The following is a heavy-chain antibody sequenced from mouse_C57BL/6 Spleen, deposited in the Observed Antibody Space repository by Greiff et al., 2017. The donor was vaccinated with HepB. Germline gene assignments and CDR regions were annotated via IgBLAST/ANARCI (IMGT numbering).Heavy chain of an antibody. CDR2: INPNNGGT. V-gene: IGHV1-22*01. CDR1: GYTFTDYN. J-gene: IGHJ4*01. D-gene: IGHD2-1*01. CDR3: WGNYLYAMDY. Sequence: VHVKQSGPELVKPGASVKMSCKASGYTFTDYNMHWVKQSHGKSLEWIGYINPNNGGTSYNQKFKGKATLTVNKSSSTAYMELRSLTSEDSAVYYCWGNYLYAMDYWGQGTSVTVSS.